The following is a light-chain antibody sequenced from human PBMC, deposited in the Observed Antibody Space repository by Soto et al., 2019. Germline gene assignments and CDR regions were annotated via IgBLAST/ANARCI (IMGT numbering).Light chain of an antibody. V-gene: IGKV3-20*01. J-gene: IGKJ1*01. CDR1: QSNSSSY. CDR3: QQYGRSRT. CDR2: GAY. Sequence: DIVLTQPPGTLSLSPGETATLSCRASQSNSSSYLTLDQQKLGPAPRLRIHGAYSRATGIRDRFSGSGSGTDFTLTISRLEPEDFAVYYCQQYGRSRTFGQGTKVDIK.